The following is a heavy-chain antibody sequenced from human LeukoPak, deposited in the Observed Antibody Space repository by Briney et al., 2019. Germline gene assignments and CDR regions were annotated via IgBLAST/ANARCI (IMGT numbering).Heavy chain of an antibody. Sequence: GGSLRLSCAASGFKFKTYGMHWARQAPGEGLEWVAVIYYDGNQKYYGDSVKGRFTVSRDVSENMLYLQMSSLRADDTAVYYCARGGVATAWGAFDVWCQETTLTVSS. CDR3: ARGGVATAWGAFDV. J-gene: IGHJ3*01. V-gene: IGHV3-33*01. CDR2: IYYDGNQK. CDR1: GFKFKTYG. D-gene: IGHD4-23*01.